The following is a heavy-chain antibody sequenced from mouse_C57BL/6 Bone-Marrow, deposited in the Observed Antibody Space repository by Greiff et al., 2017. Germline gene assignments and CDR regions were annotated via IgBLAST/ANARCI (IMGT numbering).Heavy chain of an antibody. V-gene: IGHV14-3*01. CDR3: ARGYYGSGYFDV. CDR1: GFNIKNTY. J-gene: IGHJ1*03. CDR2: IDPANGNT. D-gene: IGHD1-1*01. Sequence: EVQLVESVAELVRPGASVKLSCTASGFNIKNTYMHWVKQRPEQGLEWIGRIDPANGNTKYAPKFQGKATLTADTSSNTAYLQLSSLTSEDTAIYYCARGYYGSGYFDVWGTGTTVTVSS.